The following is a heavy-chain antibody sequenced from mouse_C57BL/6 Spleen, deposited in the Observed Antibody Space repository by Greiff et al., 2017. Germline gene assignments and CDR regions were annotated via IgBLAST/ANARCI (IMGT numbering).Heavy chain of an antibody. CDR2: INPNNGGT. CDR3: ASYYYGPYYFDY. V-gene: IGHV1-26*01. J-gene: IGHJ2*01. CDR1: GYTFTDYY. D-gene: IGHD1-1*01. Sequence: VQLQQSGPELVKPGASVKISCKASGYTFTDYYMNWVKQSHGKSLEWIGDINPNNGGTSYNQKFKGKATLTVDKSSSTAYMELRSLTSEDSAVYYCASYYYGPYYFDYWGQGTTLTVSS.